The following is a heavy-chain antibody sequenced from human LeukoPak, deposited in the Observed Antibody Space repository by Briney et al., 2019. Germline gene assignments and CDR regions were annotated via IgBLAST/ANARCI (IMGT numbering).Heavy chain of an antibody. CDR3: ARDPCITTSCHRPMSDAFGI. CDR2: IIPILGIA. V-gene: IGHV1-69*04. D-gene: IGHD2-2*01. Sequence: ASVKVSCKASGGTFSSYAISWVRQAPGQGLEWMGRIIPILGIANYAQKFQGRVTITADKSTSTAYMELSSLRSEDTAVYYCARDPCITTSCHRPMSDAFGIWGQGTMVTVSS. CDR1: GGTFSSYA. J-gene: IGHJ3*02.